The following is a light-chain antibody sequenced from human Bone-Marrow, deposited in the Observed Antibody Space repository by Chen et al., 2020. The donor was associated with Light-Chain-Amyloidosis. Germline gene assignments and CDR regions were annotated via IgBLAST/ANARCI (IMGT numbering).Light chain of an antibody. V-gene: IGLV3-1*01. CDR1: KLGDKY. CDR2: QDS. J-gene: IGLJ3*02. Sequence: SYELTQPPSVSVSPGQTASITCSGDKLGDKYACWYQQKPGQSPLLVIYQDSKRPSGIPERFSGSNSGNTVTLTISGTQAMDEADYYCQAWDSSTGVFGGGTKLTVL. CDR3: QAWDSSTGV.